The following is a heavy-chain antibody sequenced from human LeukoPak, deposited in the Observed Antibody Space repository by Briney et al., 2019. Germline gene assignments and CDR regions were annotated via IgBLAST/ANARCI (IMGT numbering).Heavy chain of an antibody. V-gene: IGHV1-18*01. Sequence: ASVKVSCKASGYTFTSYGISWVRQAPGQGLEWMGWISAYNGNTNYVQKLQGRVTLTTDTSTSTAYMELRSLRFDDTAVYYCAREGVDTKSYYFDYWGQGTLVTVSS. CDR1: GYTFTSYG. D-gene: IGHD2-15*01. J-gene: IGHJ4*02. CDR3: AREGVDTKSYYFDY. CDR2: ISAYNGNT.